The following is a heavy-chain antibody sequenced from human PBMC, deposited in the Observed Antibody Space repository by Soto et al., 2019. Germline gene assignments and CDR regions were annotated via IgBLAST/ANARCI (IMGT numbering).Heavy chain of an antibody. V-gene: IGHV3-30*03. D-gene: IGHD6-6*01. Sequence: GGSLRLSCETSGFIFSSYGMHWVRQAPGKGLEWVAVISYDGADKYYADSVQGRFTISRDNSKNTLYLHMNSLRSEDTAVYYCARDSLLYSSSSGWFDPWGQGTLVTVSS. CDR2: ISYDGADK. CDR3: ARDSLLYSSSSGWFDP. J-gene: IGHJ5*02. CDR1: GFIFSSYG.